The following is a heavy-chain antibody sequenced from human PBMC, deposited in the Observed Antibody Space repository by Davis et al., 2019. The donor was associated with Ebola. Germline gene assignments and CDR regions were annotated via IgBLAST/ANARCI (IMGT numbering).Heavy chain of an antibody. J-gene: IGHJ6*04. D-gene: IGHD2-15*01. Sequence: ASVKVSCKASGYTFTSYGISWVRQAPGQGLEWMGWISAYNGNTNYAQKLQGRVTMTTDTSTSTAYMELRSLRSDDTAVYYCARDGSIVVVVAATGNYYYGMDVWGKGTTVTVSS. CDR3: ARDGSIVVVVAATGNYYYGMDV. CDR2: ISAYNGNT. CDR1: GYTFTSYG. V-gene: IGHV1-18*01.